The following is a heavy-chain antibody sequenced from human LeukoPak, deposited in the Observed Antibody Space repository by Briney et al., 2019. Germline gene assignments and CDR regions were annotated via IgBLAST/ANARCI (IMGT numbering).Heavy chain of an antibody. CDR1: GGSFSGYY. J-gene: IGHJ6*03. CDR2: INHSGST. CDR3: ARLGRGSSSWHYYYYYMDV. D-gene: IGHD6-13*01. Sequence: SETLSLTCAVYGGSFSGYYWSWIRQPPGKGLEWIGEINHSGSTNYNPSLKSRVTISVDTSKNQFSLKLSSVTAADTAVHYCARLGRGSSSWHYYYYYMDVWGKGTTVTISS. V-gene: IGHV4-34*01.